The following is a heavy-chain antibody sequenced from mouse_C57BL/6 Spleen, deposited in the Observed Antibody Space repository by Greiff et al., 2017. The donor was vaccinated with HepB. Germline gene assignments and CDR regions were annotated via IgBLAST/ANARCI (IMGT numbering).Heavy chain of an antibody. J-gene: IGHJ1*03. CDR3: ARGRYSSHWYFDV. V-gene: IGHV3-6*01. CDR1: GYSITSGYY. D-gene: IGHD1-1*01. CDR2: ISYDGSN. Sequence: EVKLMESGPGLVKPSQSLSLTCSVTGYSITSGYYWNWIRQFPGNKLEWMGYISYDGSNNYNPSLKNRISITRDTSKNQFFLKLNSVTTEDTATYYCARGRYSSHWYFDVWGTGTTVTVSS.